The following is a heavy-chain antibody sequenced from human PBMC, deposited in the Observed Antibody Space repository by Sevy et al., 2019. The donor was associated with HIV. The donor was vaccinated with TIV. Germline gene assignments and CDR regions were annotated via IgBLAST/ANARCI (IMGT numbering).Heavy chain of an antibody. Sequence: GGSLRLSCAASGFTFDDYAMHWVRQAPGKGLEWVSGISWNSGSIGYADSGKGRFTISRDNAKNSLYLQMNSLRAEDTALYYCARIVGARGSEGDDAFDIWGQGTMVTVSS. CDR2: ISWNSGSI. CDR1: GFTFDDYA. D-gene: IGHD1-26*01. J-gene: IGHJ3*02. V-gene: IGHV3-9*01. CDR3: ARIVGARGSEGDDAFDI.